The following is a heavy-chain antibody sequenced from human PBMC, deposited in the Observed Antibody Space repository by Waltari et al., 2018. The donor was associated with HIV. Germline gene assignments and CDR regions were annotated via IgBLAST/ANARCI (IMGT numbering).Heavy chain of an antibody. V-gene: IGHV4-39*01. CDR2: INYSGST. CDR3: ARRRTQLWSPFDP. CDR1: GGPINNSDYY. J-gene: IGHJ5*02. D-gene: IGHD5-18*01. Sequence: QLQLQESGPGLVKPSETLSLTCNVSGGPINNSDYYWAWIRQPPGKGPEWIGSINYSGSTYSKPSLKSRVTMSVDTSKNQFSLKLRSVSAADTAVYYCARRRTQLWSPFDPWGQGTLVTVSS.